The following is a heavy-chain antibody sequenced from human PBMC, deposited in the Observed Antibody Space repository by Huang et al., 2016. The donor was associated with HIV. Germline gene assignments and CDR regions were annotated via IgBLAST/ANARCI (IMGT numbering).Heavy chain of an antibody. J-gene: IGHJ4*02. V-gene: IGHV3-43*01. Sequence: EVQLVESGGVVVQPGGSLRLSCAGSGFTFDEYTMHWVRQSPGKGLEWVSLSRWDGFTTFYTDSVKGRFTVSRDNSKNSLYLQMNNLRTEDTAIYYCAKDYGRYSNYFDYWGQGTLVTVSS. CDR1: GFTFDEYT. CDR2: SRWDGFTT. CDR3: AKDYGRYSNYFDY. D-gene: IGHD3-16*02.